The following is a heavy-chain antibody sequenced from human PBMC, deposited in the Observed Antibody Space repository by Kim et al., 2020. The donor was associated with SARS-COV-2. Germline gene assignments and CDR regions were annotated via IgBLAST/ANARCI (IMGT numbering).Heavy chain of an antibody. CDR1: GGTFSSYA. Sequence: PSVKVFCKASGGTFSSYAISWVRQAPGQGLEWMGRIIPILGIANYTQKFQGRVTITADKSTSTAYMELSSLRSEDTAVYYCARDSMGGGDYYYGMDVWGQGTTVTVSS. CDR3: ARDSMGGGDYYYGMDV. V-gene: IGHV1-69*04. J-gene: IGHJ6*02. D-gene: IGHD3-16*01. CDR2: IIPILGIA.